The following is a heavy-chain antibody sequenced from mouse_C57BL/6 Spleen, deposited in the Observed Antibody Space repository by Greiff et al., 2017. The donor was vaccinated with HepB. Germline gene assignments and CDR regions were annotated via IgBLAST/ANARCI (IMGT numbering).Heavy chain of an antibody. V-gene: IGHV3-6*01. CDR2: ISYDGSN. CDR1: GYSITSGYY. CDR3: ARPLSSGAMDY. J-gene: IGHJ4*01. Sequence: EVKLMESGPGLVKPSQSLSLTCSVTGYSITSGYYWNWIRQFPGNKLEWMGYISYDGSNNYNLSLKNRISITRDTSKNQFFLKLNSVTTEDTATYYCARPLSSGAMDYWGQGTSVTVSS.